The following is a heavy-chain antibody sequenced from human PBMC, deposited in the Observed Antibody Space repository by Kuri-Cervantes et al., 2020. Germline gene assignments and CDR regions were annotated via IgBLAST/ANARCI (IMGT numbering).Heavy chain of an antibody. CDR3: AKEKGGYSYGWWRAEYYGMDV. CDR2: IYYSGST. D-gene: IGHD5-18*01. CDR1: GGSISSGGYY. V-gene: IGHV4-31*03. Sequence: SETLSLTCTASGGSISSGGYYWSWIRQHPGKGLEWIGYIYYSGSTYYNPSLKSRVTISVDTSKNQFSLKLSSVTAADTAVYYCAKEKGGYSYGWWRAEYYGMDVWGQGTTVTVSS. J-gene: IGHJ6*02.